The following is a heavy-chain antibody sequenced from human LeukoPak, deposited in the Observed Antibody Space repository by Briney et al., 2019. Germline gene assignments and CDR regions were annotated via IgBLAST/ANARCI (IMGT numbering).Heavy chain of an antibody. CDR2: IYSGGST. CDR1: GFTVSSNY. J-gene: IGHJ4*02. Sequence: GGSLRLSCAASGFTVSSNYMSWVCQAPGKGLEWVSVIYSGGSTYYADSVKGRFTISRDNSKNTLYLQMNSLRAEDTAVYYCARQDYYDSSGYYDYWGQGTLVTVSS. V-gene: IGHV3-66*04. CDR3: ARQDYYDSSGYYDY. D-gene: IGHD3-22*01.